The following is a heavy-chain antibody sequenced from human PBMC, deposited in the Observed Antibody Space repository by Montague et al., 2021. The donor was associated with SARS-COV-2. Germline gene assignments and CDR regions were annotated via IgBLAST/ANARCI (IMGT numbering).Heavy chain of an antibody. CDR3: ARGYMAGVGTGYDY. J-gene: IGHJ4*02. D-gene: IGHD3-10*01. Sequence: SLRLSCAASGFSFSSFTMNWVRQAPGKGLEWVSSISSNSKYIYYADSVKGRFTISRDNAKNSLYVQMNSLRAEDTAVYYCARGYMAGVGTGYDYWGQGTLVTVSS. CDR2: ISSNSKYI. CDR1: GFSFSSFT. V-gene: IGHV3-21*01.